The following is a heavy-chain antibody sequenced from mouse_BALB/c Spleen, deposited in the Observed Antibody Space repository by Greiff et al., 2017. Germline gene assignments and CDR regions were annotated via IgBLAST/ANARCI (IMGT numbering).Heavy chain of an antibody. D-gene: IGHD2-4*01. Sequence: EVKLVESGGGLVQPGGSMKLSCVASGFTFSNYWMNWVRQSPEKGLEWVAEIRLKSNNYATHYAESVKGRFTISRDDSKSSVYLQMNNLRAEDTGIYYCTTQLRGYAMDYWGQGTSVTVSS. CDR2: IRLKSNNYAT. V-gene: IGHV6-6*02. CDR3: TTQLRGYAMDY. J-gene: IGHJ4*01. CDR1: GFTFSNYW.